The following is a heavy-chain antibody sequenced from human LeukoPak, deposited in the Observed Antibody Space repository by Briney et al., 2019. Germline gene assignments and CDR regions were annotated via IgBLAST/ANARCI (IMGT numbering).Heavy chain of an antibody. V-gene: IGHV3-53*01. CDR1: GFTVSSNY. D-gene: IGHD3-10*01. CDR3: AKAQTPLLWFGEPIYGMDV. CDR2: IYSGGST. Sequence: GGSLRLSCAASGFTVSSNYMSWVRQAPGKGLEWVSVIYSGGSTYYADSVKGRFTISRDNSKNTLYLQMNSLRAEDTAVYYCAKAQTPLLWFGEPIYGMDVWGQGTTVTVSS. J-gene: IGHJ6*02.